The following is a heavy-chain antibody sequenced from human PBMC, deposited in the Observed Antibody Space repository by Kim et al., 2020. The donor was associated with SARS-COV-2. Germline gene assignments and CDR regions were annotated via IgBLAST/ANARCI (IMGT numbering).Heavy chain of an antibody. D-gene: IGHD1-26*01. Sequence: STPSLTSRVTISVDKSKTPFSLKLSSVTAADTAVYYCARDLGAARYGMDVWGQGTTVTVSS. J-gene: IGHJ6*02. V-gene: IGHV4-4*02. CDR3: ARDLGAARYGMDV.